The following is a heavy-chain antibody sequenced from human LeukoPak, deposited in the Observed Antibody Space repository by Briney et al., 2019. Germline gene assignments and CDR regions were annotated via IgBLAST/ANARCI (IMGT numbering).Heavy chain of an antibody. V-gene: IGHV1-69*13. J-gene: IGHJ1*01. CDR1: GGTFSRHT. D-gene: IGHD1-14*01. CDR3: ARDSSEFRSLLFH. CDR2: ITPMFGTS. Sequence: GASVKVSCTASGGTFSRHTISWVRQSPGQGLEWMGGITPMFGTSNYAQKFRGRVTITADESTSTAYVEPSSLRSEDTAVYYCARDSSEFRSLLFHWGQGTLVTVSS.